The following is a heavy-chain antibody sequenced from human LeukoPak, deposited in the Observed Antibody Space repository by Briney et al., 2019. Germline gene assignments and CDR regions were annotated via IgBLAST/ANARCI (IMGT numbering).Heavy chain of an antibody. V-gene: IGHV6-1*01. CDR2: TYYTSKWSN. J-gene: IGHJ3*02. D-gene: IGHD1-20*01. CDR3: ARYNWGVVRSFDI. Sequence: SQTLPLTCAISGDSVSTNDVAWNWIRQSPSRGLEWLGRTYYTSKWSNDYALSVKGRVTINPDTSKNQFSLQMNSVTPEDTAVYYCARYNWGVVRSFDIWGPGTIVTVSS. CDR1: GDSVSTNDVA.